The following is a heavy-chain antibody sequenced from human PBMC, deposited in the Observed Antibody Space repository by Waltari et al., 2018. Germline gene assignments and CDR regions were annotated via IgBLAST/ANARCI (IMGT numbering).Heavy chain of an antibody. Sequence: QLQLQESGPGLVKPSETLSLTCTVSGGSISSSSYYWGWIRPPPGKGLEWIGSIYYSGSTYYNPSLKSRVTISVDTSKNQFSLKLSSVTAADTAVYYCARDTTVTPSYREYGMDVWGQGTTVTVSS. CDR1: GGSISSSSYY. CDR2: IYYSGST. D-gene: IGHD4-17*01. J-gene: IGHJ6*02. V-gene: IGHV4-39*07. CDR3: ARDTTVTPSYREYGMDV.